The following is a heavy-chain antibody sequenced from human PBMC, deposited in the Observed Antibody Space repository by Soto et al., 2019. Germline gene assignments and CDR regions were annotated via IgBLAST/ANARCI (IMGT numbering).Heavy chain of an antibody. CDR3: ARDNGDSLAY. J-gene: IGHJ4*02. CDR2: ISADNGNT. CDR1: GYTFTSYG. D-gene: IGHD4-17*01. V-gene: IGHV1-18*01. Sequence: ASVKVSCKASGYTFTSYGISWVRQAPGQGLEWMGWISADNGNTNYAQKLQGRVTMTTDTFTSTVYMELRSLRSDDTAVYYCARDNGDSLAYWGQGTLVTVSS.